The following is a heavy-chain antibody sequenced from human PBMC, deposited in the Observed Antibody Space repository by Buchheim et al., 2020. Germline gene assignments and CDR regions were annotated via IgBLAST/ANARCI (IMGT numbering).Heavy chain of an antibody. Sequence: EVQLVESGGGLVQPGGSLRLSCAASGFTFSSYEMNWVRQAPGKGLEWVSYISSSGSTIYYADSVKGRFTISRDNATNSPYLQMNSLRAEDTAVYYCARVLIGYYYDSSGYYDYWGQGTL. CDR2: ISSSGSTI. J-gene: IGHJ4*02. CDR3: ARVLIGYYYDSSGYYDY. CDR1: GFTFSSYE. D-gene: IGHD3-22*01. V-gene: IGHV3-48*03.